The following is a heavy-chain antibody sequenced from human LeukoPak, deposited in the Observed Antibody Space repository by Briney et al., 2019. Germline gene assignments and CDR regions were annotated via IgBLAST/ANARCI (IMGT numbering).Heavy chain of an antibody. V-gene: IGHV1-2*02. CDR1: GYTFTGYY. CDR2: INPNSGGT. CDR3: ATWGMVRGVTYR. D-gene: IGHD3-10*01. J-gene: IGHJ4*02. Sequence: VASVKVSCKASGYTFTGYYMHWVRQAPGQGLEWMGWINPNSGGTNYAQKFQGRVTMTRDTSISTAYMELSRLRSEDTAVYYCATWGMVRGVTYRWGQGTLVTVSS.